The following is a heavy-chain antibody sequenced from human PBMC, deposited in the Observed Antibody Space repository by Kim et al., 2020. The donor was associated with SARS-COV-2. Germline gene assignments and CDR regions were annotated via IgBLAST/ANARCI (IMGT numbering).Heavy chain of an antibody. D-gene: IGHD3-3*01. Sequence: ASVKVSCKASGYTFTSYAMNWVRQAPGQGLEWMGWINTNTGNPTYAQGFTGRFVFSLDTSVSTAYLQISSLKAEDTAVYYCARGSASELSHYDFWSCYPWGQGTLVTVSS. J-gene: IGHJ5*02. V-gene: IGHV7-4-1*02. CDR2: INTNTGNP. CDR1: GYTFTSYA. CDR3: ARGSASELSHYDFWSCYP.